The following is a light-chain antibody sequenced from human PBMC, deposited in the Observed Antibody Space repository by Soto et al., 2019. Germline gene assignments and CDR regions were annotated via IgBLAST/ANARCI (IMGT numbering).Light chain of an antibody. CDR2: NTN. CDR3: VLYMGSGYVV. V-gene: IGLV8-61*01. Sequence: QTVVTQETSFSVSPGGTVTLTCGLSSGSVSTSYYPNWYQQTPGQAPRTLIYNTNIRSSGVPDRFSGSILGNKAALTITGAQADDESDYYCVLYMGSGYVVFGGGTQLTVL. CDR1: SGSVSTSYY. J-gene: IGLJ2*01.